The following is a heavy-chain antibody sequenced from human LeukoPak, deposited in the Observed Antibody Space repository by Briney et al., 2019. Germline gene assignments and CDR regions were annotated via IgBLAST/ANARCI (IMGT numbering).Heavy chain of an antibody. V-gene: IGHV3-48*03. CDR2: ISSSGSTI. Sequence: PGGSLRLSCAASGLTFSSYEMNWVRQAPGKGREWVSYISSSGSTIYYADSVKGRFTISRDNAKNSLYLQMNSLRAEDTAVYYCAGHKGFSSDSSGYYYGFWGQGTLVTVSS. J-gene: IGHJ4*02. CDR3: AGHKGFSSDSSGYYYGF. CDR1: GLTFSSYE. D-gene: IGHD3-22*01.